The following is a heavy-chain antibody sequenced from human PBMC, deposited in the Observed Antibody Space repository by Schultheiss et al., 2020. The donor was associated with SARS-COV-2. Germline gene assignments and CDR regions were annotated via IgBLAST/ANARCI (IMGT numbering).Heavy chain of an antibody. CDR1: GGSISSGGYY. D-gene: IGHD2-2*01. CDR2: IYTSGST. CDR3: ARVVGAGVRNFYYYKGMDV. J-gene: IGHJ6*02. Sequence: SETLSLTCTVSGGSISSGGYYWSWIRQHPGKGLEWIGRIYTSGSTNYNPSLKSRVTISADTSKNWFSLKLRSVTAADTAVYYCARVVGAGVRNFYYYKGMDVWGQGTTVTVSS. V-gene: IGHV4-61*08.